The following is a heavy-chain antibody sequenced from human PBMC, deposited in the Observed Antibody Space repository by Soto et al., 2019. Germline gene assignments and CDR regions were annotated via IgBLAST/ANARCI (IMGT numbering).Heavy chain of an antibody. CDR3: ASSYDSSGYPLFYFDY. CDR1: GGSIISSSYY. D-gene: IGHD3-22*01. V-gene: IGHV4-39*01. J-gene: IGHJ4*02. Sequence: SETLSLTCTVSGGSIISSSYYWGWIRQPPGKGLEWIGSIYYSGSTYYNPSLKSRVTISVDTSKNQFSLKLSSVTAADTAVYYCASSYDSSGYPLFYFDYWGQGTLVTVSS. CDR2: IYYSGST.